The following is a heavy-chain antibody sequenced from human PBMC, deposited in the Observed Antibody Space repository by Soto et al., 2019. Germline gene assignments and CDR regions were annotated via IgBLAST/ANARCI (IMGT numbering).Heavy chain of an antibody. CDR3: ARGLLELRYFDWLPREDAFDI. V-gene: IGHV1-8*01. Sequence: ASVKVSCKASGYTLTSYDINWVRQATGQGLEWMGWMNPNSGNTGYAQKFQGRVTMTRNTSISTAYMELSSLRSEDTAVYYCARGLLELRYFDWLPREDAFDIWGQGTMVTVSS. D-gene: IGHD3-9*01. CDR1: GYTLTSYD. CDR2: MNPNSGNT. J-gene: IGHJ3*02.